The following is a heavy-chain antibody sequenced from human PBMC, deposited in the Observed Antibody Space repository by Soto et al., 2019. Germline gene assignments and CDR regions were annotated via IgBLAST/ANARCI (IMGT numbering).Heavy chain of an antibody. Sequence: SVKVSCKASGGTFSSYGISWVRQAPGQGLEWMGWISAFFGTANYAQKLQGRVTITADTSTSTAYMELSSLRSEDAAVYYCARGGDNWNDPYNWFDPWGQGTLVTVSS. D-gene: IGHD1-20*01. J-gene: IGHJ5*02. CDR1: GGTFSSYG. CDR2: ISAFFGTA. CDR3: ARGGDNWNDPYNWFDP. V-gene: IGHV1-69*06.